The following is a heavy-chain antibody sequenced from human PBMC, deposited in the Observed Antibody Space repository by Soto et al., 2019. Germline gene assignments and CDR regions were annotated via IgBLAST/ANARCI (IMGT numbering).Heavy chain of an antibody. CDR1: EFTFSSYA. CDR2: ISGSGGST. CDR3: AKDLGLCSGRHSFDY. Sequence: GGSLRLSCAASEFTFSSYAMSWVRQAPGKGQEWVAAISGSGGSTYYADSVKGRFTISRDNSKNTLYLQMSSLRAEDTAVYYCAKDLGLCSGRHSFDYWGQGTLVTVSS. D-gene: IGHD2-15*01. J-gene: IGHJ4*02. V-gene: IGHV3-23*01.